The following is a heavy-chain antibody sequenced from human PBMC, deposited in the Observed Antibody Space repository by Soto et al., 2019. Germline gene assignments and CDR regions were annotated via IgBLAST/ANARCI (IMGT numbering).Heavy chain of an antibody. CDR3: ARRKTFSPYFFCF. J-gene: IGHJ4*02. CDR1: GGSFSGYY. Sequence: QVQIQQWGAGLLKPSETLSLTCVVYGGSFSGYYWSWIRQSPGRGLEWIGEINHSGNSNYNPSLKKRITMSGGKPQEQFSPELSSVAAADTALFYCARRKTFSPYFFCFWGQGTLVTVSS. D-gene: IGHD3-16*01. V-gene: IGHV4-34*01. CDR2: INHSGNS.